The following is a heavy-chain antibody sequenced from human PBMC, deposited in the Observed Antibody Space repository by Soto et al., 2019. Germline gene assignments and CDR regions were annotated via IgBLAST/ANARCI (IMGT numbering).Heavy chain of an antibody. CDR2: ISGSGGST. V-gene: IGHV3-23*01. D-gene: IGHD2-2*01. Sequence: TGGSLRLSCAASGFTFSSYAMSWVRQAPGKGLEWVSAISGSGGSTYYADSVKGRFTISRDNSKNTLYLQMNSLRAEDTAVYYCAKGDIVVVPAAMPGDYWGQGTLVTVSS. CDR3: AKGDIVVVPAAMPGDY. CDR1: GFTFSSYA. J-gene: IGHJ4*02.